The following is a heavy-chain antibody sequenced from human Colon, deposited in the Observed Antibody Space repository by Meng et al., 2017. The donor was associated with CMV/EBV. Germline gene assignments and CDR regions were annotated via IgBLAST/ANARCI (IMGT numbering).Heavy chain of an antibody. CDR2: ISSSSSPI. V-gene: IGHV3-48*04. D-gene: IGHD2-2*02. Sequence: GGSLRLSCAASGFTFSTYSMNWVRQAPGKGLEWVSYISSSSSPIYYADSVRGRFTISRDNAKNSLYLQMNSLRAEDTAVYYCARVQYCSSTSCYTCDAWGQGTTVTVSS. CDR3: ARVQYCSSTSCYTCDA. J-gene: IGHJ6*02. CDR1: GFTFSTYS.